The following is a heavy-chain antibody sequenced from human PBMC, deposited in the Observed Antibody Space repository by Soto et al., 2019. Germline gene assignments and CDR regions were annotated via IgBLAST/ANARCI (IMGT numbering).Heavy chain of an antibody. J-gene: IGHJ3*02. Sequence: EVQRVESGGGLIQPGGSLRLSCAASGFSVSSKYMIWVRQAPGKGLEWVSVIYSGGHTYYADSVKGRFSISRDSSKNTVSLQMSSLRAEDTAVYYCAASVTTAGAFDIWGQGTMVTVSS. CDR1: GFSVSSKY. V-gene: IGHV3-53*01. D-gene: IGHD4-17*01. CDR2: IYSGGHT. CDR3: AASVTTAGAFDI.